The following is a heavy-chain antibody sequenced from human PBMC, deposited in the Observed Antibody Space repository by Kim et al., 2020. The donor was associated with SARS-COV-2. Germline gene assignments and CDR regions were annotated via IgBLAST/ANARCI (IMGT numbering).Heavy chain of an antibody. CDR2: ILHNGRT. Sequence: SETLSLTCTVSDASISPYYWSWIRQPPGKGLEWIGYILHNGRTNYNPSLKSRVTISVDTSKNQFSLDLNSVTPADTAVYFCAKTRRCEAAAYFDSWGQGTLVTVSS. CDR1: DASISPYY. V-gene: IGHV4-59*13. D-gene: IGHD2-8*01. J-gene: IGHJ4*02. CDR3: AKTRRCEAAAYFDS.